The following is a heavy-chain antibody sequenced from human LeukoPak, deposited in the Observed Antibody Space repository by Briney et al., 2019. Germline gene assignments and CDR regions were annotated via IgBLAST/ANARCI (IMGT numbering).Heavy chain of an antibody. V-gene: IGHV4-39*01. CDR2: IYYSGST. J-gene: IGHJ4*02. Sequence: PSETLSLTCTVSGGSISSSSYYWGWIRQPPGKGLEWIGSIYYSGSTYCNPSLRSRVTISVDTSKNQFSLKLSPVTAADTAVYYCARQGYDSSGNALDYWGQGTLVTVSS. CDR3: ARQGYDSSGNALDY. D-gene: IGHD3-22*01. CDR1: GGSISSSSYY.